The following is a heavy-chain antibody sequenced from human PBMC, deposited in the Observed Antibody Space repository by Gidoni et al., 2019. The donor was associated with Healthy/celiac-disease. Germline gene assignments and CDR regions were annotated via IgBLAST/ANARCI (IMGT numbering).Heavy chain of an antibody. J-gene: IGHJ6*02. D-gene: IGHD2-2*01. V-gene: IGHV3-23*01. Sequence: EVQLLESGGGLVQPGGSLRLSCAASGFTFSSYAMSWVRQAPGKGLEWVSAISGSGGSTYYADSVKGRFTISRDNSKNTLYLQMNSLRAEDTAVYYCAGGSGVVPAAYYYYGMDVWGQGTTVTVSS. CDR3: AGGSGVVPAAYYYYGMDV. CDR1: GFTFSSYA. CDR2: ISGSGGST.